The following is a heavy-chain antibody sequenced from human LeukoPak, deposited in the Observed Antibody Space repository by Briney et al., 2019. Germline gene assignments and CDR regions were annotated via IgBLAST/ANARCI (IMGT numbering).Heavy chain of an antibody. CDR1: GGSFSGYY. Sequence: SETLSLTCAVYGGSFSGYYWSWIRQPPGKGLEWIGEINHSGSTNYNPSLKSRVTISVDTSKNQFSLKLSSVTAADTAVHYCARQRRGHYYYYYMDVWGEGTTVTASS. CDR2: INHSGST. V-gene: IGHV4-34*01. D-gene: IGHD3-10*01. CDR3: ARQRRGHYYYYYMDV. J-gene: IGHJ6*03.